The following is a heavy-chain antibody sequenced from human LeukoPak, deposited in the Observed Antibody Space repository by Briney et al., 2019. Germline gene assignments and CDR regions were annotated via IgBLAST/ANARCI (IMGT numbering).Heavy chain of an antibody. CDR2: INHSGST. J-gene: IGHJ5*02. CDR1: GGSFSGYY. V-gene: IGHV4-34*01. Sequence: SETLSLTCAVYGGSFSGYYWSWIRQPPGKGLEWIGEINHSGSTNYNPSLKSRVTISVDTSKNQFSLKLSSVTAADTAVYYCARHPWYAQFTSWGQGTRVTVSS. D-gene: IGHD2-8*01. CDR3: ARHPWYAQFTS.